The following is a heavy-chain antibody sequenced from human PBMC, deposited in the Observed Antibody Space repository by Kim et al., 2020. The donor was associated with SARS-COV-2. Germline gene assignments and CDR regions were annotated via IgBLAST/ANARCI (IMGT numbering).Heavy chain of an antibody. V-gene: IGHV1-18*01. CDR3: ARSYGSGYYYYYMDV. CDR1: GYTFTSYG. D-gene: IGHD3-10*01. CDR2: ISAYNGNT. Sequence: ASVKVSCKASGYTFTSYGISWVRQAPGQGLEWMGWISAYNGNTNYAQKLQGRVTMTTDTSTSTAYMELRSLRSDDTAVYYCARSYGSGYYYYYMDVWGKGTTVTVSS. J-gene: IGHJ6*03.